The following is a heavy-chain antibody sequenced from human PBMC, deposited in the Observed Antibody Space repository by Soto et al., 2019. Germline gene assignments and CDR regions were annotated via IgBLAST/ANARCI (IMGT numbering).Heavy chain of an antibody. V-gene: IGHV3-23*01. CDR3: AKDRESDAWYEDY. CDR1: GFSFSSYA. Sequence: GGSLRLSCAASGFSFSSYAMSWVRQAPGKGLEWVSVISGSDGSTYYADSVKGRFTTSRDNSKNTLFLQMNSLRAEDTAVYYCAKDRESDAWYEDYWGQGTLVTVSS. J-gene: IGHJ4*02. CDR2: ISGSDGST. D-gene: IGHD6-13*01.